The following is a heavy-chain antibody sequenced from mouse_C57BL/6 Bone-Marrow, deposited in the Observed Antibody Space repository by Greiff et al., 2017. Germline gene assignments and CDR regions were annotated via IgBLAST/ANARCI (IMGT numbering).Heavy chain of an antibody. CDR2: IYPRSGNT. D-gene: IGHD2-1*01. V-gene: IGHV1-81*01. Sequence: QVQLKQSGAELARPGASVKLSCKASGYTFTSYGISWVKQRTGQGLEWIGEIYPRSGNTYYNEKLKGKATLTADKSSSTAYMELRSLTSEDSAVYFCAIIYYGNYRDYWGQGTTLTVSS. CDR1: GYTFTSYG. CDR3: AIIYYGNYRDY. J-gene: IGHJ2*01.